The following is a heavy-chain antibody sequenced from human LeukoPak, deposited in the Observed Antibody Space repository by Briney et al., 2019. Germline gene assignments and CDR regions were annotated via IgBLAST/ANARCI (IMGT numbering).Heavy chain of an antibody. CDR3: AKDLGTNSVFIVLFEY. CDR1: GFTFSSYA. D-gene: IGHD4/OR15-4a*01. V-gene: IGHV3-23*01. Sequence: GGSLRLSCAASGFTFSSYAMSWVRQAPGKGLEWVSVISGSGGSTYYADSVKGRFTISRDNSKNTVYLQMNSLGAEDTAVYYCAKDLGTNSVFIVLFEYWGQGTLVTVSS. J-gene: IGHJ4*02. CDR2: ISGSGGST.